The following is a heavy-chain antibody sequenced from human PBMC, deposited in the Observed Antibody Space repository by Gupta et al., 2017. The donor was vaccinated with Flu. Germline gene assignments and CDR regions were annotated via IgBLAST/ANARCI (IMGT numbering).Heavy chain of an antibody. CDR3: AKDVQGALDD. J-gene: IGHJ4*02. V-gene: IGHV1-69*05. CDR2: IIPTSGAP. D-gene: IGHD3-16*01. Sequence: WVRQAPGHVLQGVGGIIPTSGAPNYARAFTGRVTITTYESAVTASMELSNLGSDDAAVYYCAKDVQGALDDWGQGTLVTVSS.